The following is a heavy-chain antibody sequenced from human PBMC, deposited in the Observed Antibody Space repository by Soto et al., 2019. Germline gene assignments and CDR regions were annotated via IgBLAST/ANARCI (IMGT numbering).Heavy chain of an antibody. CDR2: INHSGST. CDR1: GGSFSGYY. D-gene: IGHD1-1*01. V-gene: IGHV4-34*01. J-gene: IGHJ4*02. Sequence: QVQLQQWGAGLLKPSETLSLTCAVYGGSFSGYYWTWIRQPPGTGLEWIGEINHSGSTNYNPSLKSRVAISVAPSKTQSPLTPTSVAAAGAAVYYCARYNITGLFAYWGQGTLVTVSS. CDR3: ARYNITGLFAY.